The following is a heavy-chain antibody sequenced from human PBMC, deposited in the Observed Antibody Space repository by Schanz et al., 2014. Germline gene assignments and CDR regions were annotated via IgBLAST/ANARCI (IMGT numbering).Heavy chain of an antibody. J-gene: IGHJ6*02. CDR2: MSWNAGSL. Sequence: EGRLVESGGALVQPGRSLRLSCVASGSRFKDYARHWVRQAPGKGLEWVSGMSWNAGSLGYGDSVKGRFTISRDNAKNSLYLQMSSLRDGDTAVYYCASVIMVAGNHRDGRDVWGQGTTVTVSS. CDR1: GSRFKDYA. D-gene: IGHD6-19*01. V-gene: IGHV3-9*01. CDR3: ASVIMVAGNHRDGRDV.